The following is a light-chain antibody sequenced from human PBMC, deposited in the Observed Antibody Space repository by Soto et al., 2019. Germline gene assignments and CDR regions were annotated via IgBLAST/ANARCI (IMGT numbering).Light chain of an antibody. CDR1: QSVSSY. V-gene: IGKV3-11*01. CDR3: QQRSNGPAYS. CDR2: DTS. J-gene: IGKJ2*01. Sequence: EIVLTQSPATLSLSPGERASLSCRASQSVSSYLAWYQQKPGQAPRLLIYDTSNRATGIPARFSGSGSGTEFTLTISSLEPEDFAVYYCQQRSNGPAYSFGQGTKLEIK.